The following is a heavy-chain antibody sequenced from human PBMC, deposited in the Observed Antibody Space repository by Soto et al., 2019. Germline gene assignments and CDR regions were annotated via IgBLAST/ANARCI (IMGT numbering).Heavy chain of an antibody. CDR1: GFTFSSYW. CDR2: IKQDGSEK. V-gene: IGHV3-7*04. J-gene: IGHJ3*02. CDR3: ARVPRTAAGIFRAFDI. Sequence: GGSLRLSCAASGFTFSSYWMSWVRQAPGKGLEWVANIKQDGSEKYYVDSVKGRFTISRDNAKNSLYLQMNSLRAEDTAVYYCARVPRTAAGIFRAFDIWGQGTMVTVS. D-gene: IGHD6-13*01.